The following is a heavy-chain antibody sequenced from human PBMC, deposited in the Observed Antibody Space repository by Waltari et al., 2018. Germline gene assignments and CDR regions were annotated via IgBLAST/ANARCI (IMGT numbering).Heavy chain of an antibody. Sequence: QLQLQESGPGLVKPSETLSLTCTVSGCSISRSSYYWGWIRQPPGKGLEWIGSIYYSGSTSYNPALKSRVTISVDTSKIQFSLKLISVTAADTAVYYCARPLSSSWYSWGQGTLVTVSS. J-gene: IGHJ4*02. CDR3: ARPLSSSWYS. V-gene: IGHV4-39*01. D-gene: IGHD6-13*01. CDR1: GCSISRSSYY. CDR2: IYYSGST.